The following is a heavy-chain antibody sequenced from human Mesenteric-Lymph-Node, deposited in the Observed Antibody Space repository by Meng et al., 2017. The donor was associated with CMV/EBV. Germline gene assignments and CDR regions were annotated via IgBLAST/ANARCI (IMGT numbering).Heavy chain of an antibody. Sequence: QSGAVSLQPPQAPPPASVVYGGSFSGFSWSWIRQPPGKGLEVIGEINHSGRTNYNPSLKSRVTISVDTSKNQFSLKLSSVTAADTAVYYCARHQRLHKSEGGFNYWGQGTLVTVSS. CDR3: ARHQRLHKSEGGFNY. J-gene: IGHJ4*02. V-gene: IGHV4-34*01. CDR1: GGSFSGFS. D-gene: IGHD3-16*01. CDR2: INHSGRT.